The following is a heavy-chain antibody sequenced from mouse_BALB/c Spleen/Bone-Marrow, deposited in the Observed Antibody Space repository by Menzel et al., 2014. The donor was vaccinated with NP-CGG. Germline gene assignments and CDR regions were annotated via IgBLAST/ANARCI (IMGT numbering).Heavy chain of an antibody. CDR3: ARGLSYYYGTSYHFDY. CDR2: ISSSYGDA. D-gene: IGHD1-1*01. Sequence: QVQLQQSGAELVRPGVSVKISCKGSGYTFTDYAKHWVKQSHAKSLEWIGIISSSYGDATYNQKFKGKATMTVDKSSNTAYMELARLTSEDSAIYYCARGLSYYYGTSYHFDYWGQGTTLTVSS. CDR1: GYTFTDYA. V-gene: IGHV1S137*01. J-gene: IGHJ2*01.